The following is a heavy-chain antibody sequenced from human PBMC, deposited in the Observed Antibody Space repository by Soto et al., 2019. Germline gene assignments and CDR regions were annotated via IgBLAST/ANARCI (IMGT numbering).Heavy chain of an antibody. Sequence: QLQLQESGPGLVKPSETLSLTCTVSGGSISSSRYYWGWIRQPPGKGLEWIGSIYYSGSSYYNPSLKSRVTISVDTSKNQFSLKLSSVTAADTAVYYCARQGYYGSGTYYRIDYWGQGTLVTVSS. V-gene: IGHV4-39*01. D-gene: IGHD3-10*01. CDR2: IYYSGSS. J-gene: IGHJ4*02. CDR1: GGSISSSRYY. CDR3: ARQGYYGSGTYYRIDY.